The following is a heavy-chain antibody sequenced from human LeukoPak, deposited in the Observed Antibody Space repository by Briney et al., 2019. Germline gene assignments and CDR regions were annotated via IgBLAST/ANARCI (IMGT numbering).Heavy chain of an antibody. D-gene: IGHD2-8*01. CDR1: GFTFSSYA. CDR3: ARTPYCTNGVCYTSSYFDY. J-gene: IGHJ4*02. V-gene: IGHV3-23*01. CDR2: ISTSGGST. Sequence: GGSLRLSCAASGFTFSSYAMSWVRQAPGKGLEWVSSISTSGGSTYYADSVKGRFTISRDKSKNTLYLQMNSLRAEDTAVYYCARTPYCTNGVCYTSSYFDYWGQGTLVTVSA.